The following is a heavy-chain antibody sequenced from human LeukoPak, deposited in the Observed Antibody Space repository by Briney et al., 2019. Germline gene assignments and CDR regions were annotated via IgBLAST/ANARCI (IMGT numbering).Heavy chain of an antibody. V-gene: IGHV3-74*03. Sequence: PGGSLRLSCAASGFTFSNSWMYWVRQAPGKGLVWVSRINSDGSTTEYADSVKGRFTISRDNAKNTLFLQMNSLRVEDTAVYYCTRTTRVPDNWGQGTLITVSS. CDR3: TRTTRVPDN. D-gene: IGHD4-17*01. J-gene: IGHJ4*02. CDR2: INSDGSTT. CDR1: GFTFSNSW.